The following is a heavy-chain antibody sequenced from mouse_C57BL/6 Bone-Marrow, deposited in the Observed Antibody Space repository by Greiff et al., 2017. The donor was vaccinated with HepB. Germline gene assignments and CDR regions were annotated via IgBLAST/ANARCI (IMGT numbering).Heavy chain of an antibody. CDR1: GYTFTSYW. Sequence: QVQLQQPGAELVKPGASVKMSCKASGYTFTSYWITWVKQRPGQGLEWIGEIYPGSGSTNYNEKFKSKATLTVDKSSSTAYMQLSSLTSEDSAVYYCARSFDYWGQGTTLTVSS. V-gene: IGHV1-55*01. CDR3: ARSFDY. CDR2: IYPGSGST. J-gene: IGHJ2*01.